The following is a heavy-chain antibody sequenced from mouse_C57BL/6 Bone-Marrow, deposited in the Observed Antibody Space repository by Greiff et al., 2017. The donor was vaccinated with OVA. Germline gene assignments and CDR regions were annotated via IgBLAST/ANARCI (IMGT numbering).Heavy chain of an antibody. CDR2: IYPGSGNT. V-gene: IGHV1-84*01. J-gene: IGHJ3*01. D-gene: IGHD1-1*01. Sequence: LMESGPELVKPGASVKISCKASGYTFTDYYINWVKQRPGQGLEWIGWIYPGSGNTKYNEKFKGKATLTADTSSSTAYMQLSSLTSEDSAVYFCAREGNYYGSSPWFAYWGQGTLVTVSA. CDR3: AREGNYYGSSPWFAY. CDR1: GYTFTDYY.